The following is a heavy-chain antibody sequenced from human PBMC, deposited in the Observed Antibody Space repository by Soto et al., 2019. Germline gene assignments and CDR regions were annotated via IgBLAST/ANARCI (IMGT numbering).Heavy chain of an antibody. Sequence: QVQLVQSGAEGKKPGSSVKVSCKASGGTFSSYPISWVRQAPGQGLEWMGGIIPIFGTANYAQKFQGRVTITAGESTSADYMELSSLRSEDTAVYYCAGLICWQWHDYWGQGTLVTVSS. CDR3: AGLICWQWHDY. CDR1: GGTFSSYP. D-gene: IGHD6-19*01. J-gene: IGHJ4*02. CDR2: IIPIFGTA. V-gene: IGHV1-69*12.